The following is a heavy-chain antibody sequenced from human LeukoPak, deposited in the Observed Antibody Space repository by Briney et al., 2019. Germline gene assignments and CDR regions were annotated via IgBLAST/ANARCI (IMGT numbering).Heavy chain of an antibody. CDR2: INPNSGGT. CDR1: GCTFTGYY. Sequence: ASVKVSCKASGCTFTGYYMHWVRQAPGQGLEWMGWINPNSGGTNYAQKFQGRVTMTRDTSISTAYMELSRLRSDDTAVYYCARVYYYDSSGYRRRGPFDYWGQGTLVTVPS. CDR3: ARVYYYDSSGYRRRGPFDY. J-gene: IGHJ4*02. D-gene: IGHD3-22*01. V-gene: IGHV1-2*02.